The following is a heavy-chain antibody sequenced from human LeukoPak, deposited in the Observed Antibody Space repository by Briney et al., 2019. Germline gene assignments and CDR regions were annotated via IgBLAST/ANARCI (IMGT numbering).Heavy chain of an antibody. Sequence: SQTLSLTCATSGDSVSSNSAAWNWIRQSPSRGLEWLGRTYYRSKWYNDYAVSVKSRITINPDTSKNQFSLQLNSVTPEDTAVYYCARDLAYCSSTSCLSANLDYWGQGTLVTVSS. D-gene: IGHD2-2*01. V-gene: IGHV6-1*01. J-gene: IGHJ4*02. CDR3: ARDLAYCSSTSCLSANLDY. CDR1: GDSVSSNSAA. CDR2: TYYRSKWYN.